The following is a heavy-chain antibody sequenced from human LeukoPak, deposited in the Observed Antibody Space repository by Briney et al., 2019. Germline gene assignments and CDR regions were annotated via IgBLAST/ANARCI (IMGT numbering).Heavy chain of an antibody. Sequence: SETLSLTCAVYGGSFSGYYWSWIRQPPGKGLEWIGEINHSGSTNYNPSLRSRVTISVDTSKNQFSLKLSSVTAADTAVYYCASRNGGSSRWGQGTLVTVSS. CDR1: GGSFSGYY. D-gene: IGHD1-14*01. CDR3: ASRNGGSSR. CDR2: INHSGST. V-gene: IGHV4-34*01. J-gene: IGHJ4*02.